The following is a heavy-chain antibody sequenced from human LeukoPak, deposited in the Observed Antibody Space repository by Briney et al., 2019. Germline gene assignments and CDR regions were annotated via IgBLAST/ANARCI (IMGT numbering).Heavy chain of an antibody. D-gene: IGHD6-6*01. Sequence: GGSLRLSCAASGFTFSSYAMSWVRQAPGKGLEWVSAISGSGGSTYYADSVKGRFTISRDNSKNTLYLQMNSLRAEDTAVYYCAKDLRGIFGSSSTLFDYWGQGTLVTVSS. CDR3: AKDLRGIFGSSSTLFDY. V-gene: IGHV3-23*01. J-gene: IGHJ4*02. CDR2: ISGSGGST. CDR1: GFTFSSYA.